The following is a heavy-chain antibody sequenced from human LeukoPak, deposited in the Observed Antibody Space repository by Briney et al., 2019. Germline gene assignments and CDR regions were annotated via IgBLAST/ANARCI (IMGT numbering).Heavy chain of an antibody. CDR2: FDPEDGET. CDR3: ATKLLRFLEYDY. CDR1: GYTLTELS. D-gene: IGHD3-3*01. Sequence: ASVKVSCKVSGYTLTELSIHWVRQAPGKGLEWMGGFDPEDGETIYAQKFQGRVTMTEDTSTDTAYMELSSLRSEDTAVYYCATKLLRFLEYDYWGQGTLVTVSS. V-gene: IGHV1-24*01. J-gene: IGHJ4*02.